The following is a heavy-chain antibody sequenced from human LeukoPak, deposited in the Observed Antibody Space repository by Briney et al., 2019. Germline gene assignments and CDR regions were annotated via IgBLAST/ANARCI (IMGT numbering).Heavy chain of an antibody. Sequence: SVKVSCKASGGTFSSYAISWVRQAPGQGLEWVGRIIPILGIANYAQKFQGRVTITADKSTSTAYMELSRLRSEDTAVYYCAREDESSGLVVDYWGQGTLVTVSS. CDR3: AREDESSGLVVDY. V-gene: IGHV1-69*04. CDR1: GGTFSSYA. CDR2: IIPILGIA. J-gene: IGHJ4*02. D-gene: IGHD3-22*01.